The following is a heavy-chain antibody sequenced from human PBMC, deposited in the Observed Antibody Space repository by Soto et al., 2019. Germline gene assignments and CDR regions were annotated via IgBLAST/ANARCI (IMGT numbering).Heavy chain of an antibody. CDR3: ARGIIAARSNNWFDP. V-gene: IGHV4-39*01. CDR2: IYYSGST. Sequence: SKTLSLTCTVSGGSISSSSYYWGWIRQPPGKGLEWIGSIYYSGSTYYNPSLKSRVTISVDTSKNQFSLKLSSVTAADTAVYYCARGIIAARSNNWFDPWGQGTLVTGSS. D-gene: IGHD6-6*01. CDR1: GGSISSSSYY. J-gene: IGHJ5*02.